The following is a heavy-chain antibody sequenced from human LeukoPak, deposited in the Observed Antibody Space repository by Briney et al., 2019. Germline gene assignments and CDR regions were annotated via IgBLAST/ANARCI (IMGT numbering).Heavy chain of an antibody. CDR2: IYYSGST. D-gene: IGHD6-19*01. J-gene: IGHJ4*02. V-gene: IGHV4-59*01. CDR1: GGSISSYY. Sequence: SETLSLTCTVSGGSISSYYWSWIRQPPGKGLEWIGYIYYSGSTNYNPSLKSRVTISVDTSKNQFSLKLSSVTAADTAVYYCARPAVQYSSHRTFAFWGQGTLVTVSS. CDR3: ARPAVQYSSHRTFAF.